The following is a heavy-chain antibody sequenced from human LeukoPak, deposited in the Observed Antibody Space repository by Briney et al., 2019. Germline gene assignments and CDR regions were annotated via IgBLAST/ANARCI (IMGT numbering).Heavy chain of an antibody. D-gene: IGHD3-9*01. V-gene: IGHV5-51*01. CDR1: GYSFTSYW. CDR3: ARTPHFDWLLGLSPLFEWYFDL. CDR2: IYPGDSDT. J-gene: IGHJ2*01. Sequence: NRGESLKISCKGSGYSFTSYWIGWVRQMPGKGLEWMGIIYPGDSDTRYSPSFQGQVTISADKSTNTAYLQWGSLKASDTAMYYCARTPHFDWLLGLSPLFEWYFDLWGRGTLVTVSS.